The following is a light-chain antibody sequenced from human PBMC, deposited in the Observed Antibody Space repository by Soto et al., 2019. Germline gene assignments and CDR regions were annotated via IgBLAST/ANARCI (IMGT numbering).Light chain of an antibody. Sequence: EIVLTQSPATLSLSPGERATLPWRASQSVSRYIAWYQQKPGRAPRLLIYDASNRATGIPARFSGSGSGTDFTLTISSLEPEDFAVYYCQQRSNWPPITFGQGTRLEIK. CDR3: QQRSNWPPIT. CDR1: QSVSRY. J-gene: IGKJ5*01. V-gene: IGKV3-11*01. CDR2: DAS.